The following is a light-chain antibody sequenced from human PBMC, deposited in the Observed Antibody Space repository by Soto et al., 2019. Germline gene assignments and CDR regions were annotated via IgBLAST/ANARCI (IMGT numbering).Light chain of an antibody. Sequence: QSVLTQPPSASGAPGQRVTISCTGSSSNIGAGYDVHWYQQLPGTAPKLLIYGNSNRPSGVPDRFSGSKSGTSASLAITGLLAEDEADYYCQSYDSSLSGYVVFGGGTKVTVL. V-gene: IGLV1-40*01. J-gene: IGLJ2*01. CDR3: QSYDSSLSGYVV. CDR2: GNS. CDR1: SSNIGAGYD.